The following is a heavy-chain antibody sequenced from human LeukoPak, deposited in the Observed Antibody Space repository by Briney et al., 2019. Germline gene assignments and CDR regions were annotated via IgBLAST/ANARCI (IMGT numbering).Heavy chain of an antibody. Sequence: QPGGSLRLSCAASGFTLRNYWMHWVRQAPGKGLVWVSHISGDGTSTGYAASVKGRFTISRDNAKNTLYLQINSLTDEDTAVYYCARGNYPSSCDSWGLGTLVTVSS. J-gene: IGHJ4*02. CDR1: GFTLRNYW. V-gene: IGHV3-74*01. CDR2: ISGDGTST. D-gene: IGHD5-24*01. CDR3: ARGNYPSSCDS.